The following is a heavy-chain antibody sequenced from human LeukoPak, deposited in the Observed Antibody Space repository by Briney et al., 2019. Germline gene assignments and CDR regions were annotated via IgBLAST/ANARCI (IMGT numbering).Heavy chain of an antibody. CDR1: GFTFSSYA. CDR2: ITGSGDLT. D-gene: IGHD6-13*01. Sequence: GGSLRLSCAASGFTFSSYAMSWVRQAPGKGLEWVSAITGSGDLTFYADSVKGRFTISRDNSKSTLHLQMNSLRADDTAVYYCAKEIAAAGEGVLDYWGQGALVTVSS. V-gene: IGHV3-23*01. CDR3: AKEIAAAGEGVLDY. J-gene: IGHJ4*02.